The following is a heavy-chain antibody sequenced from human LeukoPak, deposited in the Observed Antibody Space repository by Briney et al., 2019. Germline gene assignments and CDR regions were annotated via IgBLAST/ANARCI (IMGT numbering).Heavy chain of an antibody. Sequence: GGSLRLSCAASGFTVSSNYMSWVRQAPGKGLEWVSVIYSGGSTYYADSVKGRFTISRGNSKNTLYLQMNSLRAEDTAVYYCARDLGAVAGHRAFDIWGQGTMVTVSS. CDR1: GFTVSSNY. D-gene: IGHD6-19*01. J-gene: IGHJ3*02. CDR3: ARDLGAVAGHRAFDI. CDR2: IYSGGST. V-gene: IGHV3-53*01.